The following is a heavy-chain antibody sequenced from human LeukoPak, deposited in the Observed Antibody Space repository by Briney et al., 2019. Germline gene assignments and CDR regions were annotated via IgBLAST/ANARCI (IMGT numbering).Heavy chain of an antibody. CDR3: ARADKSPGEVDFQH. CDR2: IKQHGSEK. J-gene: IGHJ1*01. Sequence: GGSLRLSCAASGFIFSSYWMTWVRQAPGKGLEWVANIKQHGSEKYYVDSVKGRFTISRDNAKNSLYLQMNSLRAEDTAVYYCARADKSPGEVDFQHWGQGTLVTVSS. D-gene: IGHD3-10*01. V-gene: IGHV3-7*01. CDR1: GFIFSSYW.